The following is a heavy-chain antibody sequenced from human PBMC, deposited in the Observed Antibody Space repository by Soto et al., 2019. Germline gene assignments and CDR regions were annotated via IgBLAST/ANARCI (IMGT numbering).Heavy chain of an antibody. CDR3: ARVTTYYYYGMDV. CDR2: IYPGDSDT. Sequence: PGESLKISCKGSGYSFTSYWIGWVRQMPGKGLEWMEIIYPGDSDTRYSPSFQGQVTISADKSISTAYLQWSSLKASDTAMYYGARVTTYYYYGMDVWGQGTTVTVSS. D-gene: IGHD4-17*01. CDR1: GYSFTSYW. J-gene: IGHJ6*02. V-gene: IGHV5-51*01.